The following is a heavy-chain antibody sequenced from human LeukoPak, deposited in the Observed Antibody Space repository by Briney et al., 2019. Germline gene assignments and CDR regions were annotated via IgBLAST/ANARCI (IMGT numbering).Heavy chain of an antibody. J-gene: IGHJ4*02. V-gene: IGHV3-30*02. D-gene: IGHD2-21*02. CDR2: IRYDGSNK. CDR3: AKSRSVVVTATAFDY. Sequence: TGGSLRLSCAASGFTFSSYGMHWVRQAPGKGLEWVAFIRYDGSNKYYADSVKGRFTISRDNSKNTLYLQMNSLRAEDTAVYYCAKSRSVVVTATAFDYWGQGTLVTVSS. CDR1: GFTFSSYG.